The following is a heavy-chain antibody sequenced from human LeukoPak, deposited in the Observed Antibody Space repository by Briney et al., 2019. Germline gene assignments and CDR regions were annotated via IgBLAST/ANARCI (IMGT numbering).Heavy chain of an antibody. V-gene: IGHV4-59*01. Sequence: SETLSLTCTVSGGSISNNDWSWIRQPPGKGLEWIGYIYNSGSTNYNPSLKSRVTISVDTSKNQFSLKLSSVTAADTAVYYCTRLIMSSIYYYMDVWGKGTTVTVSS. J-gene: IGHJ6*03. CDR3: TRLIMSSIYYYMDV. D-gene: IGHD3-10*01. CDR1: GGSISNND. CDR2: IYNSGST.